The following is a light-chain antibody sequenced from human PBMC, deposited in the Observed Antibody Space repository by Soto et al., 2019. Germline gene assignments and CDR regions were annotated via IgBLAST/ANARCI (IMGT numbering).Light chain of an antibody. Sequence: EIVLTQSPGTLSLSPGERATLSCRASQSVSSSYLAWYQQKPGQAPRLLIYGASSRATGIPDRFSGSGSGNDFTLTNSRLEPEDFAVYYCQKYGSSPRTFGQGTKVEIK. CDR3: QKYGSSPRT. J-gene: IGKJ1*01. CDR1: QSVSSSY. V-gene: IGKV3-20*01. CDR2: GAS.